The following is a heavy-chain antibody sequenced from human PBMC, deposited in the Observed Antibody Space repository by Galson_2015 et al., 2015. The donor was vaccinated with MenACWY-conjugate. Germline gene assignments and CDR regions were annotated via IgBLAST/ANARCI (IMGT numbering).Heavy chain of an antibody. CDR3: ARTPPLSTVFLDY. CDR1: GGSISSYY. J-gene: IGHJ4*02. Sequence: SETLSLTCTVSGGSISSYYWSWIRQPPGKGLEWIGYIYYSGSTNYNPSLKSRVTISVDTSKNRFSLKLSSVTAADTAVYYCARTPPLSTVFLDYWGQGTLVTVSS. V-gene: IGHV4-59*08. D-gene: IGHD4-17*01. CDR2: IYYSGST.